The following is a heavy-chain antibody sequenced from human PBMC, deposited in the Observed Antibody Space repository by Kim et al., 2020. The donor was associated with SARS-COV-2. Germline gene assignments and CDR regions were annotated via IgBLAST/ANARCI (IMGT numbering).Heavy chain of an antibody. Sequence: SVKVSCKASGGTFSSYAISWVRQAPGQGLEWMGGIIPIFGTANYAQKFQGRVTITADESTSTAYMELSSLRSEDTAVYYCARVYCGGDCYGGLGGYYYGMDVWGQGTTVTVSS. J-gene: IGHJ6*02. V-gene: IGHV1-69*13. CDR2: IIPIFGTA. CDR3: ARVYCGGDCYGGLGGYYYGMDV. CDR1: GGTFSSYA. D-gene: IGHD2-21*02.